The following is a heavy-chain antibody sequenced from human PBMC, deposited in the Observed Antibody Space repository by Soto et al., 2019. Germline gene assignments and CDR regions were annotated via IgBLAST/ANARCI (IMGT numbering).Heavy chain of an antibody. D-gene: IGHD3-10*01. V-gene: IGHV3-30*18. Sequence: QVQLVESGGGVVQPGRSLRLSCAASGFTFSSYGMHWVRQAPGKGLEWVAVISYDGSNKYYADSVKGRFTISRDNSKNTLYLQMNSLRAEDTAVYYCAKARDYYGSGSYYGNDAFDIWGQGTMVTVSS. J-gene: IGHJ3*02. CDR3: AKARDYYGSGSYYGNDAFDI. CDR1: GFTFSSYG. CDR2: ISYDGSNK.